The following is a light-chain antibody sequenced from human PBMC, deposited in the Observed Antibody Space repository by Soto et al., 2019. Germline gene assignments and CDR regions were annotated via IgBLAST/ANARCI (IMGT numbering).Light chain of an antibody. Sequence: EIVLTQSPATLSLSPGERATLSCRASQSVSSYLAWYQQKPGQAPRLLIYDASNRATGIPARFSGSGSGTDFTLTIRSLEREDFAVYYCQQRSNWPPFTLVPGTKVH. CDR2: DAS. CDR3: QQRSNWPPFT. J-gene: IGKJ3*01. V-gene: IGKV3-11*01. CDR1: QSVSSY.